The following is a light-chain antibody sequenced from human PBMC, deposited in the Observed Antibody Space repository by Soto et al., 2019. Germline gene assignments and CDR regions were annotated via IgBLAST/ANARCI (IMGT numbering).Light chain of an antibody. CDR3: SSYGGSNNLV. CDR1: SSDVGGFGF. CDR2: EVT. V-gene: IGLV2-8*01. J-gene: IGLJ2*01. Sequence: QSALTQPPSASGSPGQSVTISCTGTSSDVGGFGFVSWYQQHPGKVPKLMIYEVTKRPSGVPDRFSGSRSGITASLTVSGLQAEDEADYYCSSYGGSNNLVFGGGTKLTVL.